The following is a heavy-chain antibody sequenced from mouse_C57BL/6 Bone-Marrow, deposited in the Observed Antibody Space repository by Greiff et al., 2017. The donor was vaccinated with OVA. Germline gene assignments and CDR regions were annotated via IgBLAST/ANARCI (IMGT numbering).Heavy chain of an antibody. CDR3: ARWGLRPWFAY. J-gene: IGHJ3*01. D-gene: IGHD2-4*01. V-gene: IGHV1-81*01. CDR2: IYPRSGNT. CDR1: GYTFTSYG. Sequence: VKLQESGAELARPGASVKLSCKASGYTFTSYGISWVKQRTGQGLEWIGEIYPRSGNTYYNEKFKGKATLTADKSSSTAYMELCSLTSEDAAVYFCARWGLRPWFAYWGKGTLVTVSA.